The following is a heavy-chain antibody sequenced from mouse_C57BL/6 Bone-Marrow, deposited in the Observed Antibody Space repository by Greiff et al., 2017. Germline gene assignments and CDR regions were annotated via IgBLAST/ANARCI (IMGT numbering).Heavy chain of an antibody. CDR2: IDPETGGT. V-gene: IGHV1-15*01. D-gene: IGHD1-2*01. CDR3: TGYYGNWFAY. J-gene: IGHJ3*01. Sequence: QVQLQQSGAELVRPGASVTLSCKASGYTFTDYEMHWVKQTPVHGLEWIGAIDPETGGTAYNQKFKGKAILTADKSSSTAYMELRSLTSDDSAVYYCTGYYGNWFAYWGQGTLVTVSA. CDR1: GYTFTDYE.